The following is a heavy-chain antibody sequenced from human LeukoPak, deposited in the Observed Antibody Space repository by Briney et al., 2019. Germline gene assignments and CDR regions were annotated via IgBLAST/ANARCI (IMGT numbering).Heavy chain of an antibody. D-gene: IGHD3-10*01. CDR3: ASHHVLLWFGEPLGWFDP. Sequence: QTSETLCLTCTVSGGSISSGGYYWSWIRQHPGKGLEWIGYIYYSGSTYYNPSLKSRVTISVDTSKNQFSLKLSSVTAADTAVYYCASHHVLLWFGEPLGWFDPWGQGTLVTVSS. V-gene: IGHV4-31*03. CDR2: IYYSGST. J-gene: IGHJ5*02. CDR1: GGSISSGGYY.